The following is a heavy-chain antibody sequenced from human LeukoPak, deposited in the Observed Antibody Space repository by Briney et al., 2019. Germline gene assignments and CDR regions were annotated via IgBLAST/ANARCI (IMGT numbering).Heavy chain of an antibody. V-gene: IGHV1-18*01. CDR1: GYNINNYG. CDR3: AREHFRVRGPETWFDP. D-gene: IGHD3-10*01. CDR2: INPYNGDT. J-gene: IGHJ5*02. Sequence: GASVTVSCKASGYNINNYGIIWVRLAPRHGLEWMGWINPYNGDTDYAQKFQGRVTMTTDTSTSTAYMEVRSLRSDDTAVYYCAREHFRVRGPETWFDPWGQGTFATVSS.